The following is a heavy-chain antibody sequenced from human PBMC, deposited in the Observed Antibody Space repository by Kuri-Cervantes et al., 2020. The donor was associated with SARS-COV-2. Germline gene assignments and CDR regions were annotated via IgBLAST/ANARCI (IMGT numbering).Heavy chain of an antibody. V-gene: IGHV4-34*01. J-gene: IGHJ4*02. Sequence: SETLSLTCAVYGGSFSGYYWSWIRQPPGKGLEWIGEINHSGSTNYNPSLKRRVTISVDTSKNQFSLKLSSVTAADTAVYYCARELGVPAATYFDYWGQGTLVTVSS. CDR3: ARELGVPAATYFDY. D-gene: IGHD2-2*01. CDR1: GGSFSGYY. CDR2: INHSGST.